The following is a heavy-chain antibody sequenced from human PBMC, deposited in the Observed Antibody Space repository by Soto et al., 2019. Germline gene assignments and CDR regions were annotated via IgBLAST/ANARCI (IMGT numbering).Heavy chain of an antibody. CDR3: ARAPIVVVPAAIGWFDP. Sequence: SETLSLTCTVSGGSISSSSYYWGWIRQPPGKGLEWIGSIYYSGSTYYNPSLKSRVTISVDTSKNPFSLKLSSVTAADTAVYYCARAPIVVVPAAIGWFDPWGQGTLVTVSS. D-gene: IGHD2-2*01. V-gene: IGHV4-39*07. CDR1: GGSISSSSYY. CDR2: IYYSGST. J-gene: IGHJ5*02.